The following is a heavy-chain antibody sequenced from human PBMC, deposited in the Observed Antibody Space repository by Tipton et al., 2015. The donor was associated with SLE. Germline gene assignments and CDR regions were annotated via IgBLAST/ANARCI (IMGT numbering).Heavy chain of an antibody. D-gene: IGHD6-19*01. CDR1: GGSFSGYY. CDR3: ARDNSSGWYQGYFDY. V-gene: IGHV4-34*01. Sequence: TLSLTCAVYGGSFSGYYWSWIRQPPGKGLEWIGEINHSGSTNYNPSLKSRVTISVDTSKNQFSLKLNSVTPEDTAVYYCARDNSSGWYQGYFDYWGQGTLVTVSS. J-gene: IGHJ4*02. CDR2: INHSGST.